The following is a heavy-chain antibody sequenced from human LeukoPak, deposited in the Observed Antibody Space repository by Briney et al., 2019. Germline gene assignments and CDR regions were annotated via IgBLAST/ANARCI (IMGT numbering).Heavy chain of an antibody. CDR1: GYSFTGYY. V-gene: IGHV1-2*02. CDR2: INPKTGGR. CDR3: ATSTLGADGFDI. J-gene: IGHJ3*02. Sequence: ASVKVSCKASGYSFTGYYMHWMRQAPGQGLEWMGWINPKTGGRNNAHKFQGRVTMTRDTSISTAYMELSRLGSDDTALYYCATSTLGADGFDIWGQRTMVTVSS. D-gene: IGHD3-16*01.